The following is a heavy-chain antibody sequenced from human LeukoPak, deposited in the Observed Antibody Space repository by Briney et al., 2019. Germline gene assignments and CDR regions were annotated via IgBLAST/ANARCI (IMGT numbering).Heavy chain of an antibody. CDR3: ARRSI. Sequence: PGGSLRLSCAASGFTFSSYWMHWDRQAPGKGLVWVSRIKTDGSSTSYADSVKGRFTISRDNAKNMLYLQMNSLRAEDTAVYYCARRSIWGQGTLVSVSS. CDR2: IKTDGSST. CDR1: GFTFSSYW. J-gene: IGHJ4*01. V-gene: IGHV3-74*01.